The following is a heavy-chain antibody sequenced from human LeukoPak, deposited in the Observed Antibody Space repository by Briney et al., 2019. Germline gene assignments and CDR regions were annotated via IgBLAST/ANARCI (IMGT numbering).Heavy chain of an antibody. V-gene: IGHV4-39*01. J-gene: IGHJ4*02. D-gene: IGHD3-10*01. Sequence: PSETLSLTCPVSGGSISSSSYYWGWIRQPPGKGLEWIGSIYYSGSTYYNPSLKSRVTISVDTSKNQFSLKLSSVTAADTAVYYCARMPSITRGYFDYWGQGTLVTVSS. CDR2: IYYSGST. CDR3: ARMPSITRGYFDY. CDR1: GGSISSSSYY.